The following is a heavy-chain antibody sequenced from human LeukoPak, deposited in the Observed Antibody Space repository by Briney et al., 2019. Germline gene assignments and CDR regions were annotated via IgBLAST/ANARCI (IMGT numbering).Heavy chain of an antibody. J-gene: IGHJ4*02. Sequence: GESLTISCKGSGYSFTNYWISWVRQMPWKGLEWMGRIDPSDSYTKYSPSFEGHVTISVDKSISTAFLQWNSLKASDSAMYYCATGASKVTTDFANYWGQGTQVAVSS. D-gene: IGHD4-17*01. CDR1: GYSFTNYW. CDR3: ATGASKVTTDFANY. V-gene: IGHV5-10-1*01. CDR2: IDPSDSYT.